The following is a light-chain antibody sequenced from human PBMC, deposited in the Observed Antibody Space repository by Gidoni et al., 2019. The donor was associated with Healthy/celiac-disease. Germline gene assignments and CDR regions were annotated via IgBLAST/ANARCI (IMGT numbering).Light chain of an antibody. J-gene: IGLJ3*02. Sequence: QSVLTQPPPVAGAPGQRVPISCTGSRSNLGAGYDVHCYQQLPGTAPKLLIYGNSNRPSGVPDRFSGSKSGTSASLAITGLQADDEADYYCQSYYSSLSGFWVFGGGTKLTVL. CDR2: GNS. CDR3: QSYYSSLSGFWV. V-gene: IGLV1-40*01. CDR1: RSNLGAGYD.